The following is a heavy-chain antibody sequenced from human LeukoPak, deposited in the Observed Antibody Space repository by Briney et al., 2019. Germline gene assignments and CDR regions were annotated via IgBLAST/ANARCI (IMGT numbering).Heavy chain of an antibody. D-gene: IGHD2-2*02. CDR3: AGGLGYCSSTSCYTGEDY. CDR1: GGSISSGGYY. Sequence: PSETLSLTCTVSGGSISSGGYYWSWIRQPPGKGLEWIGYIYHSGSTYYNPPLKSRVTISVDRSKNQFSPKLSSVTAADTAVYYCAGGLGYCSSTSCYTGEDYWGQGTLVTVSS. J-gene: IGHJ4*02. V-gene: IGHV4-30-2*01. CDR2: IYHSGST.